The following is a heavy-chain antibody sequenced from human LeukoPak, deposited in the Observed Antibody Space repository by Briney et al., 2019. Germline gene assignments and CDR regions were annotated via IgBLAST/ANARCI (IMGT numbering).Heavy chain of an antibody. D-gene: IGHD3-22*01. Sequence: ASVKVSCKASGYTFTVYYMHWVRQAPGQGLEWMGRINPNSGGTNYAQKFQGRVTMTRDTSISTAYMELSRLRSDDTAVYYCARAREYYYDSSGLDYWGRGTLVTVSS. J-gene: IGHJ4*02. V-gene: IGHV1-2*06. CDR3: ARAREYYYDSSGLDY. CDR1: GYTFTVYY. CDR2: INPNSGGT.